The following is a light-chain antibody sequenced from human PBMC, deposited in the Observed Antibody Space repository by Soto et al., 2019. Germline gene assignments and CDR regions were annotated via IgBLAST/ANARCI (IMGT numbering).Light chain of an antibody. CDR2: DVS. J-gene: IGLJ1*01. CDR3: TSYASSSAYV. CDR1: SSDVGGYNR. Sequence: QSALTQPPSVSGSPGQSVAISCTGTSSDVGGYNRVSWYQQPPGKAPKLLIYDVSNRPSGGSTRFSGSKSGNTASLTISGLQAEDEADYYYTSYASSSAYVFGPGTKATIL. V-gene: IGLV2-18*02.